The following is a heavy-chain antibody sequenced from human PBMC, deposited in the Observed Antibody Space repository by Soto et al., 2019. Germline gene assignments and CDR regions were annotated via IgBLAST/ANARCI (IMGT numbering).Heavy chain of an antibody. D-gene: IGHD6-19*01. V-gene: IGHV3-48*03. Sequence: EVQLVESGGGLVQPGGSLRLSCAPSGFTFSSYEMNWVRQAPGKGLEWVSYISSSGSPIYYADSVKVRFTITRDNAKSSLYLQMNSLRAEDTAVYYCAREGNPAIAVAVCLDAFDIWGLGTMVTVSS. CDR3: AREGNPAIAVAVCLDAFDI. CDR2: ISSSGSPI. J-gene: IGHJ3*02. CDR1: GFTFSSYE.